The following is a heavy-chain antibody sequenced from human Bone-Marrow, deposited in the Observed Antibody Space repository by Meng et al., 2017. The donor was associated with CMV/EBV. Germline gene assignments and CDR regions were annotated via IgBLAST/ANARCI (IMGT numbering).Heavy chain of an antibody. J-gene: IGHJ4*02. V-gene: IGHV3-30-3*01. CDR1: GFTFSSYA. Sequence: GGSLRLSCAASGFTFSSYAMHWVRQAPGKGLEWVAVISYDGTNKYYADSVKGRFTISRDSSKNTLYLQMNSLRAEDTAVYYCARGRSDYFDYWGRGTLVTFSS. CDR2: ISYDGTNK. CDR3: ARGRSDYFDY.